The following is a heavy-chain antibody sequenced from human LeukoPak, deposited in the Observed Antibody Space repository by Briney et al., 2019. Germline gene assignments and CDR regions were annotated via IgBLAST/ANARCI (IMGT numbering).Heavy chain of an antibody. CDR1: GYSLSSGYQ. J-gene: IGHJ3*02. CDR3: ARESYCSGGSCYEEGAFDI. D-gene: IGHD2-15*01. Sequence: SETLSLTCAVSGYSLSSGYQWGWIRQPPGKGLEWIGYIYYSGSTNFNPSLKSRVTISVDTSKNQFSLKLSSVTAADTAVYYCARESYCSGGSCYEEGAFDIWGQGTMVTVSS. V-gene: IGHV4-61*01. CDR2: IYYSGST.